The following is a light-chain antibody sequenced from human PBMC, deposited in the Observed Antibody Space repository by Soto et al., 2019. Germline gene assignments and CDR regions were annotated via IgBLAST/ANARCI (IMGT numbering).Light chain of an antibody. CDR1: SSNIGSNT. Sequence: VLTQPPSPSGTPGQRVTISCSGSSSNIGSNTVNWYQQLPGTAPKLLIYSNNQRPSGVPDRFSGSKSGTSASLAISGLQSEDEADYYCATWDDSLNGYVFGTGTKLTVL. J-gene: IGLJ1*01. CDR2: SNN. V-gene: IGLV1-44*01. CDR3: ATWDDSLNGYV.